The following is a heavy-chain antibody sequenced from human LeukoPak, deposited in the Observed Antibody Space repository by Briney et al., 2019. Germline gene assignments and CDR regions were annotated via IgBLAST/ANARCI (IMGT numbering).Heavy chain of an antibody. CDR2: IYYSGST. Sequence: SQTLSLTCTVSGGSISSGGYYWSWIRQHPGKGLEWIGYIYYSGSTYYNPSLKSRVTISVDTSKNQSSLKLSSVTAADTAVYYCARGEIAARLGWFDPWGQGTLVTVSS. CDR1: GGSISSGGYY. V-gene: IGHV4-31*03. CDR3: ARGEIAARLGWFDP. D-gene: IGHD6-6*01. J-gene: IGHJ5*02.